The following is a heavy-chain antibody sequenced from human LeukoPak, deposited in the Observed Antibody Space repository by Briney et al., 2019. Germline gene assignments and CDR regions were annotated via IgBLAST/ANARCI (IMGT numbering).Heavy chain of an antibody. CDR2: ISGSGGST. D-gene: IGHD3-22*01. V-gene: IGHV3-23*01. CDR3: ARTPYSSGYLYYFDY. Sequence: PGGSLRLSCAASGFTFSSYAMSWVRQAPGKGLEWVSAISGSGGSTYYADSVKGRFTISRDNSKNTLYLQMNSLRAEDTAVYYCARTPYSSGYLYYFDYWGQGTLVTVSS. CDR1: GFTFSSYA. J-gene: IGHJ4*02.